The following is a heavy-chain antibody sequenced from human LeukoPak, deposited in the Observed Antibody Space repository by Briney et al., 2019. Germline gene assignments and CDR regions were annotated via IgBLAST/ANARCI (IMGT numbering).Heavy chain of an antibody. CDR2: IYHSGST. D-gene: IGHD2-15*01. CDR3: ARAVVAATTSYYYGMDV. J-gene: IGHJ6*04. Sequence: SETLSLTCAVSGGSISSSNWWSWVRQPPGKGLEWIGEIYHSGSTNYNPSLKSRVTISVDKSKNQFSLKLSSVTAADTAVYYCARAVVAATTSYYYGMDVWGKGTTVTVSS. CDR1: GGSISSSNW. V-gene: IGHV4-4*02.